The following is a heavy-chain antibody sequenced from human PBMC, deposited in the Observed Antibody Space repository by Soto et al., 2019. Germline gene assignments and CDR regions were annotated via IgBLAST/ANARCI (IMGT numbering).Heavy chain of an antibody. CDR3: ARETDTAMGSPLDY. CDR1: GGTFSSDA. D-gene: IGHD5-18*01. CDR2: IIPIFGTA. Sequence: SVNVSGKASGGTFSSDAISWVRQAPGQGLEWIGGIIPIFGTANYAQKFQGRVTITADKSTSTAYMELSSLRSEDTAVYYCARETDTAMGSPLDYWGQGTLVTVSS. V-gene: IGHV1-69*06. J-gene: IGHJ4*02.